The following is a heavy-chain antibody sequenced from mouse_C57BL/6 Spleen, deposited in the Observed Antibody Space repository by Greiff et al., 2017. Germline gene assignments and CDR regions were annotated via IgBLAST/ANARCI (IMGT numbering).Heavy chain of an antibody. D-gene: IGHD3-3*01. CDR1: GYTFTSYG. J-gene: IGHJ2*01. Sequence: QVQLKESGAELARPGASVKLSCKASGYTFTSYGISWVKQRTGQGLEWIGEIYPRSGNTYYNEKFKGKATLTADKSSSTAYMELRSLTSEDSAVDFCARGDNFDYWGQGTTLTVSS. CDR3: ARGDNFDY. V-gene: IGHV1-81*01. CDR2: IYPRSGNT.